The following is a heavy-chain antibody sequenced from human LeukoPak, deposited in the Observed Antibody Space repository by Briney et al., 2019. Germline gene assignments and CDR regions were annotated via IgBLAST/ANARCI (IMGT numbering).Heavy chain of an antibody. V-gene: IGHV1-69*13. J-gene: IGHJ6*02. CDR1: GGTFSSYA. Sequence: GASVKVSCKASGGTFSSYAISWVRQAPVQGLEWMGGIIPIFGTANYAQKFQGRVTITADESTSTAYMELSSLRSEDTAVYYCARGVWGSYRDDYYYYGMDVWGQGTTVTVSS. D-gene: IGHD3-16*02. CDR3: ARGVWGSYRDDYYYYGMDV. CDR2: IIPIFGTA.